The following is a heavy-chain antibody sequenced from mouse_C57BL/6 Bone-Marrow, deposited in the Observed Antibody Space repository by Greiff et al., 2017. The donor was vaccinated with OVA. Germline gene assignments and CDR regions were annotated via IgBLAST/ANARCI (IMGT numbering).Heavy chain of an antibody. V-gene: IGHV14-3*01. Sequence: EVQLQQSVAELVRPGASVKLSCTASGFNIKNTYMHWVKQRPEQGLEWIGRIDPANGNTKYAPKFQGKATITADTSSNTAYLQLSSLTSEDTAIYYCAKIYYDYDEGGYWYFDGWGTGTTVTVSS. CDR2: IDPANGNT. J-gene: IGHJ1*03. CDR3: AKIYYDYDEGGYWYFDG. CDR1: GFNIKNTY. D-gene: IGHD2-4*01.